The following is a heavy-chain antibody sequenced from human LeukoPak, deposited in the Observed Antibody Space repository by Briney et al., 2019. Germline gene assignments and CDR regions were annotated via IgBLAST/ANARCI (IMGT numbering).Heavy chain of an antibody. CDR3: ARAVGPFDF. CDR1: GFTFSTYG. V-gene: IGHV3-33*01. J-gene: IGHJ3*01. Sequence: QPGGSLRLSCAASGFTFSTYGMHWVRQAPGKGLEWVAVIWYDGSIKYYGDSVKGRFTISRDNSKNTLYLQMNSLRAEDTAMYYCARAVGPFDFWGPGTLVIVSS. CDR2: IWYDGSIK.